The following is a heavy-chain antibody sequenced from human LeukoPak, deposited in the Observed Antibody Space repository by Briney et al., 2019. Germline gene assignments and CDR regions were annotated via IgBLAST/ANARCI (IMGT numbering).Heavy chain of an antibody. CDR1: GFTFSNYW. CDR2: IKQDGSDK. Sequence: GGSLRLSCAASGFTFSNYWMSWVRQAPGKGLEWVANIKQDGSDKYYVDSVRGRFTISRDNAKNSLYLQMNSLRAEDTAVYYCARGRYWGQGTLVTVSS. J-gene: IGHJ4*02. V-gene: IGHV3-7*01. CDR3: ARGRY. D-gene: IGHD5-24*01.